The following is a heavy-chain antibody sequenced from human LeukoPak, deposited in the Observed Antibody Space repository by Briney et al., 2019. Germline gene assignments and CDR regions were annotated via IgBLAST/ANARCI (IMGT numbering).Heavy chain of an antibody. CDR3: ARGYCSGGSCSYPS. CDR1: GVNFSSYE. Sequence: GGSLRLSCAASGVNFSSYEMNWVRQAPGKGLEWVSDISRSGSTIYYADSVKGRFTISRDNANNSLYLQMNSLRAEDTAVYYCARGYCSGGSCSYPSWGQGTLVTASS. CDR2: ISRSGSTI. J-gene: IGHJ4*02. D-gene: IGHD2-15*01. V-gene: IGHV3-48*03.